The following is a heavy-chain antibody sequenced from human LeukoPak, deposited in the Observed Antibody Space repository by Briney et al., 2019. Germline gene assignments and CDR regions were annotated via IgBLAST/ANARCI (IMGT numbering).Heavy chain of an antibody. CDR1: GFTFSSYW. D-gene: IGHD6-13*01. Sequence: GGSLRLSCAASGFTFSSYWMSWVRQAPGKGLEWVANIKQDGSEKYYVDSVKGRFTISRDNARNSLYLQMNSLRAEDTAVYYCAREGIAAPFDYWGQGTLVTVSS. J-gene: IGHJ4*02. CDR2: IKQDGSEK. V-gene: IGHV3-7*03. CDR3: AREGIAAPFDY.